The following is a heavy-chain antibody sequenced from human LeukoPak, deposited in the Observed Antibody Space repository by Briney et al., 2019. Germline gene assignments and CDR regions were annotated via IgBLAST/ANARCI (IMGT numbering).Heavy chain of an antibody. CDR2: INSDGSST. CDR3: ARTVYSYGPAFDY. V-gene: IGHV3-74*01. J-gene: IGHJ4*02. CDR1: GFTFSSYW. D-gene: IGHD5-18*01. Sequence: GGSLRLSCAASGFTFSSYWMHWVRQAPGKGLVWVSRINSDGSSTIYAGSVKGRFTISRDNAKNTLYLQMNSLRAEDTAVYYCARTVYSYGPAFDYWGQGTLVTVSS.